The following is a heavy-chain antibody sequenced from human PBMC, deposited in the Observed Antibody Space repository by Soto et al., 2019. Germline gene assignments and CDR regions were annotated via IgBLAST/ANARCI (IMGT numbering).Heavy chain of an antibody. CDR1: GFTFSSCW. CDR3: ARDTDIVIIPAATDAMDV. J-gene: IGHJ6*02. D-gene: IGHD2-2*01. V-gene: IGHV3-74*01. CDR2: INSDGSGT. Sequence: PGGSLRLSCAASGFTFSSCWMHWVRQAPGKGLVWVSRINSDGSGTTYADSVKGRFTISRDNAKNTLYLQMNSLRAEDTAVYYCARDTDIVIIPAATDAMDVWGQGTTVTVSS.